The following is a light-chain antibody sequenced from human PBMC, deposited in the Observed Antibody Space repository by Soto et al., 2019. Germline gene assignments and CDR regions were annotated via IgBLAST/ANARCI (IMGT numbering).Light chain of an antibody. J-gene: IGKJ5*01. Sequence: DIQMTQSPSSVSASVGDRVTITCRASQGISSWLAWYEKKPGKAPNLLIYAASRLQSGVPSRFSGSESGTDFTLTISSLQPEDCAIYVCQQPNSFAITFGQGTRLEIK. CDR2: AAS. V-gene: IGKV1-12*01. CDR3: QQPNSFAIT. CDR1: QGISSW.